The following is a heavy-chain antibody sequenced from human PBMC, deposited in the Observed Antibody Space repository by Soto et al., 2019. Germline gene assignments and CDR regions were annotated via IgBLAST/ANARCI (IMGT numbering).Heavy chain of an antibody. CDR1: GFSFDEYA. D-gene: IGHD2-8*01. Sequence: EVQVAESGGGSVQPGRSLRLSCEASGFSFDEYAMHWVRQVPGKGLEWVSSINWNSGNIGYADSVRGRFTISRDNAKNSLSLQMNSLRPEDTAFYYCAKGTKYCSSGVCAVFDYWGQGTLVTVSS. V-gene: IGHV3-9*01. CDR3: AKGTKYCSSGVCAVFDY. J-gene: IGHJ4*02. CDR2: INWNSGNI.